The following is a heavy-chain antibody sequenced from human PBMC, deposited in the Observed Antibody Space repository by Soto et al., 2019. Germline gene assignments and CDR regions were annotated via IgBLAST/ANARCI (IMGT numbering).Heavy chain of an antibody. CDR2: TSYDGNNI. J-gene: IGHJ4*02. CDR1: GFTFTNFG. V-gene: IGHV3-30*18. Sequence: QVQLVESGGGVVQPGTSLRLSCATSGFTFTNFGIHWVRQAPGKGLEWVAVTSYDGNNIYYGDYVKGRFTISRDNSKNTLYLQMDSLRLEDTAVYYCAKTRSSGWYGVDYWGQGALVTVSS. D-gene: IGHD6-13*01. CDR3: AKTRSSGWYGVDY.